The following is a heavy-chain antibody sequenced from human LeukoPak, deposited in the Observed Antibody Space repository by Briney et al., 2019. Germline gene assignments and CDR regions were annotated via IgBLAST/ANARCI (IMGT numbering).Heavy chain of an antibody. CDR3: ARDKYGSSGYDSYYYYYGMDV. D-gene: IGHD5-12*01. Sequence: GASVKVSRKASGYTFTSYGISWVRQAPGQGLEWMGWISAYNGNTNYAQKLQGRVTMTTDTSTSTAYMELRSLRSDDTAVYYCARDKYGSSGYDSYYYYYGMDVWGQGTTVTVSS. CDR1: GYTFTSYG. J-gene: IGHJ6*02. V-gene: IGHV1-18*01. CDR2: ISAYNGNT.